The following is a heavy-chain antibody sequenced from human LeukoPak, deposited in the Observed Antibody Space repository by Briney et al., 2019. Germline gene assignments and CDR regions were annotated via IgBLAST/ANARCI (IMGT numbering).Heavy chain of an antibody. J-gene: IGHJ4*02. CDR3: AKPVESTYYYDSSGYYPDY. D-gene: IGHD3-22*01. V-gene: IGHV3-23*01. Sequence: GGSLRLSCAASGFTFSSYAMSWVRQAPGKGLEWVSAISGSGGSTHYADSVKGRFTISRDNSKNTLYLQMNSLRAEDTAVYYCAKPVESTYYYDSSGYYPDYWGQGTLVTVSS. CDR1: GFTFSSYA. CDR2: ISGSGGST.